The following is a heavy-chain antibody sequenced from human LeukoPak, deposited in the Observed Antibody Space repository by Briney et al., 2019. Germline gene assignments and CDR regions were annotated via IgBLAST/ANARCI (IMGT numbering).Heavy chain of an antibody. D-gene: IGHD6-13*01. Sequence: SVKVSCKASGGTFSSYAISWVRQAPGQGLEWMGGIIPIFGTTNYAQKLQDRVTITADKSTSTAYMELSSLRSEDTAVYYCARVVGLTGYSSSWYSGYYYSMDVWGKGTTVTVSS. CDR1: GGTFSSYA. J-gene: IGHJ6*03. CDR2: IIPIFGTT. CDR3: ARVVGLTGYSSSWYSGYYYSMDV. V-gene: IGHV1-69*06.